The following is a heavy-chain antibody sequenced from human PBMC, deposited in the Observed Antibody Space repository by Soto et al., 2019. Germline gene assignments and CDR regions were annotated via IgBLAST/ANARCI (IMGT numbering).Heavy chain of an antibody. CDR3: ARAYSGTYYYFD. D-gene: IGHD1-26*01. CDR1: GGSISRYY. CDR2: VYYSGST. V-gene: IGHV4-59*01. J-gene: IGHJ4*02. Sequence: SLTCTVSGGSISRYYWGWIRQPPGKGLEWIGYVYYSGSTNYSPSLKSRVTISIDTSKNQFSLRLGSVTAADTAVYYCARAYSGTYYYFDWGRGTLVTVSS.